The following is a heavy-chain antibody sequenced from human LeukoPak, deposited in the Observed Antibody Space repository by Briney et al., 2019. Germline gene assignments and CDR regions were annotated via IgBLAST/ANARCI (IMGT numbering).Heavy chain of an antibody. CDR2: NSSNGNTM. D-gene: IGHD6-13*01. Sequence: GGSLRLSCAASGFTFSDYYMSWIRQAPGKGLEWVSYNSSNGNTMYYADSVKGRFTISRANAKNSLYLQMNSLRADDTAVYYCVRFVSAATAGRSTGFDSWGQGTPVTVSS. J-gene: IGHJ5*01. CDR1: GFTFSDYY. V-gene: IGHV3-11*01. CDR3: VRFVSAATAGRSTGFDS.